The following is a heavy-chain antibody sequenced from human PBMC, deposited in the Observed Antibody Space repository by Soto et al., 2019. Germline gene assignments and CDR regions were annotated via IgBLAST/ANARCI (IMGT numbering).Heavy chain of an antibody. V-gene: IGHV3-72*01. CDR2: SRNIGGGYIT. CDR1: GYTFSDHY. D-gene: IGHD4-17*01. J-gene: IGHJ3*02. Sequence: MQLVESGGDLVHPVGSLKISCVGSGYTFSDHYMDWVSQAPGKGLEWVGRSRNIGGGYITQYAASVRGRFTVSRDDSKDSLYLHMNSLKIDDTAVYYCSRAAYGHGFDIWGQGTVVTVSS. CDR3: SRAAYGHGFDI.